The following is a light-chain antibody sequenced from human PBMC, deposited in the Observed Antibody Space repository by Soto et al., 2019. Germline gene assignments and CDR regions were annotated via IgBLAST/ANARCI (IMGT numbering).Light chain of an antibody. J-gene: IGLJ1*01. V-gene: IGLV2-8*01. CDR2: EVV. Sequence: QSVLTQPRSASGSPGQSVTISCTGTKNDVGFYDFVSWYQHHPGKAPRLIIYEVVQRPSGVPDRFSGSKSGNTASLTVSGLQAADEADYFCKSYAGSNTYVFGSGTKVTV. CDR3: KSYAGSNTYV. CDR1: KNDVGFYDF.